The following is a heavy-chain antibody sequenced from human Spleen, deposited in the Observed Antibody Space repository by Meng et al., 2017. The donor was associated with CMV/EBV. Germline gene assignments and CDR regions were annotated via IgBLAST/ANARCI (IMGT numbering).Heavy chain of an antibody. Sequence: GESLKISCAASGFTFSSYAMHWVRQAPGKGLEWVAVISYDGSNKYYADSVKGRFTISRDNSKNTLYLQMNSLSGDDTAVYYCAKDSRWRHNSNWNGLDAWGLGTTVTVSS. V-gene: IGHV3-30-3*02. D-gene: IGHD1-1*01. CDR1: GFTFSSYA. J-gene: IGHJ6*02. CDR3: AKDSRWRHNSNWNGLDA. CDR2: ISYDGSNK.